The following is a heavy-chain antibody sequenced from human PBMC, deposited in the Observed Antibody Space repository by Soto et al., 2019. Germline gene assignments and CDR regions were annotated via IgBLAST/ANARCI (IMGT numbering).Heavy chain of an antibody. CDR2: IIPIFGTA. Sequence: SVKVSCKASGGTFSSYAISWVRQAPGQGLEWMGGIIPIFGTANYAQKFQGRVTITADESTSTAYMELSSLRSEDTAVYYCASLGMGIAARPDYYYGMDVWGQGTTVTVSS. D-gene: IGHD6-6*01. J-gene: IGHJ6*02. CDR3: ASLGMGIAARPDYYYGMDV. CDR1: GGTFSSYA. V-gene: IGHV1-69*13.